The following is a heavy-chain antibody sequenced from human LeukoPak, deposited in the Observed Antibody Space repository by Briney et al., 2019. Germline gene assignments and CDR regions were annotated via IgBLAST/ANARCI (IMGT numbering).Heavy chain of an antibody. CDR1: GFTFSSYG. CDR3: ARDNRDWAFDY. V-gene: IGHV3-30*02. Sequence: GGSLRLSCAASGFTFSSYGMHWVRQAPGKGLEWVAFINDKGVDKNYADSVKGRFTISRDNSKNTLVLQMNSLRSEDTAVYFCARDNRDWAFDYWGQGTLVTVSS. J-gene: IGHJ4*02. D-gene: IGHD2-21*02. CDR2: INDKGVDK.